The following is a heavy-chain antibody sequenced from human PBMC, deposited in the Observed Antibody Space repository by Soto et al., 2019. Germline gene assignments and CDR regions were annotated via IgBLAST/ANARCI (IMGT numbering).Heavy chain of an antibody. CDR3: ARVSRSWTDAFDI. D-gene: IGHD6-13*01. J-gene: IGHJ3*02. CDR2: IYYSGST. CDR1: GGSISSYY. V-gene: IGHV4-59*01. Sequence: PSETLCLTCTVSGGSISSYYWNWIRQPPGKGLEWIGYIYYSGSTNYNPSLKSRVTISVDTSKNQFSLKLSSVTAADTAVYYCARVSRSWTDAFDIWGQGTMVTVSS.